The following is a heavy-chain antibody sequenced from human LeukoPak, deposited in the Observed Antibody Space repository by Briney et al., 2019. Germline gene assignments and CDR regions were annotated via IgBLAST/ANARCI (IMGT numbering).Heavy chain of an antibody. CDR3: TTTIGVWVLRDAFHF. CDR2: INPNSGGT. J-gene: IGHJ3*01. Sequence: GASVKVSCKASGYTFTGYYMHWVRQAPGQGLEWMGWINPNSGGTNYAQKLQGRFTMTEDRSSDTAHMELRSLRFEDTAVYYCTTTIGVWVLRDAFHFWGRGTMVSVSS. V-gene: IGHV1-2*02. D-gene: IGHD1/OR15-1a*01. CDR1: GYTFTGYY.